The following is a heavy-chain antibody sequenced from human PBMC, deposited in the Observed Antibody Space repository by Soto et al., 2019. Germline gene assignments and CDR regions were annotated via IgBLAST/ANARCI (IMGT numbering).Heavy chain of an antibody. CDR1: GFTFSSYA. J-gene: IGHJ3*02. Sequence: QVQLVESGGGVVQPGRSLRLSCAASGFTFSSYAMHWVRQAPGKGLEWVAVISYDGSNKYYADSVKGRFTISRDNSKNTLYLQMNSLRAEDTAVYYCARGHNYYVENNAFDIWGQGTMVTVSS. D-gene: IGHD3-10*02. CDR3: ARGHNYYVENNAFDI. V-gene: IGHV3-30-3*01. CDR2: ISYDGSNK.